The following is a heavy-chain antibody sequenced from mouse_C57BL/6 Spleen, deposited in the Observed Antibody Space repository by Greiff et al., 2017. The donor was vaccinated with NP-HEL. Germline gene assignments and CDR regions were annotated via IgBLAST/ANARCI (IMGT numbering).Heavy chain of an antibody. V-gene: IGHV1-82*01. J-gene: IGHJ3*01. CDR1: GYAFSSSW. CDR2: IYPGDGDT. Sequence: QVQLKQSGPELVKPGASVKISCKASGYAFSSSWMNWVKQRPGKGLEWIGRIYPGDGDTNYNGKFKGKATLTADKSSSTAYMQLSSLTSEDSAVYFCARWGFITTPHWGQGTLVTVSA. D-gene: IGHD1-1*01. CDR3: ARWGFITTPH.